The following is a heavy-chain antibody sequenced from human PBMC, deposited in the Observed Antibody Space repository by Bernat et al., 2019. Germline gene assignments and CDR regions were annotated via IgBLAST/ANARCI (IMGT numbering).Heavy chain of an antibody. J-gene: IGHJ6*02. CDR3: AKDWGCSSTSCYKNPNNYYYYYGMDV. CDR1: GFTFSSYG. CDR2: IRYDGSNK. D-gene: IGHD2-2*02. V-gene: IGHV3-30*02. Sequence: QVQLVESGGGVVQPGGSLRLSCAASGFTFSSYGMHWVRQAPGKGLEWVAFIRYDGSNKYYVDSVKGRFTISRDNSKNTLYLQMNSLRAEDTAVYYCAKDWGCSSTSCYKNPNNYYYYYGMDVWGQGTTVTVSS.